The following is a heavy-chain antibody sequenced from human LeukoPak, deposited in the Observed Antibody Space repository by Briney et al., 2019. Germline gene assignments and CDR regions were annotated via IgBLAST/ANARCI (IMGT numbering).Heavy chain of an antibody. CDR1: GYTFTGYY. D-gene: IGHD3-22*01. V-gene: IGHV1-2*02. Sequence: ASVKVSCKASGYTFTGYYMHWVRQAPGQGLEWMGWINPNSGGTNYAQKFQGRDTMTRDTSISTAYMELSRLRSDDTAVYYCARDHYDSSGYGDYWGQGTLVTVS. J-gene: IGHJ4*02. CDR3: ARDHYDSSGYGDY. CDR2: INPNSGGT.